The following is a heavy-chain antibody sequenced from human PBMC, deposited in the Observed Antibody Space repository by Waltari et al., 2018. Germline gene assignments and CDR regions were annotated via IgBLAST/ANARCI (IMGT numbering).Heavy chain of an antibody. Sequence: QLQLQESGPGLVKPSETLSFTCTVSGGSIISSSYSWGWIRQPPVTGLEWIGSIDYSGSTYYNPSLKSRVTISVDTSKNQFSLKLSSVTAADTAVYYCARGPWEEYDFWSGYLYYFDYWGQGTLVTVSS. CDR2: IDYSGST. CDR1: GGSIISSSYS. V-gene: IGHV4-39*07. J-gene: IGHJ4*02. D-gene: IGHD3-3*01. CDR3: ARGPWEEYDFWSGYLYYFDY.